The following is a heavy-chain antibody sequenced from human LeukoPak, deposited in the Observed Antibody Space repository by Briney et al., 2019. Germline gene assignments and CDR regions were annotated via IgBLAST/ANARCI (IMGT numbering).Heavy chain of an antibody. Sequence: GGSLRLSCAASGFTFSSYAMSWVRQAPGKGLEWVSAISGSGGSTYYADSVKGRFTISRDNSKNTLHLQMNSLRAEDTAVYYCAKDPVSSSGWSNWFDPWGQGTLVTVSS. CDR2: ISGSGGST. D-gene: IGHD6-19*01. CDR1: GFTFSSYA. J-gene: IGHJ5*02. V-gene: IGHV3-23*01. CDR3: AKDPVSSSGWSNWFDP.